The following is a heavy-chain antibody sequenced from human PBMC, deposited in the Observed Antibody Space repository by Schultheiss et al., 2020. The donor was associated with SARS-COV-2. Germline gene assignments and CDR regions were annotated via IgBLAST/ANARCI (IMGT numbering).Heavy chain of an antibody. V-gene: IGHV4-38-2*01. CDR2: IYHSGST. CDR1: GYSISSGYY. Sequence: SETLSLTCAVSGYSISSGYYWGWIRQPPGKGLEWIGSIYHSGSTNYNPSLKSRVTISVDTSKNQFSLKLSSVTAADTAVYYCARGSGYYGSYYYGMDVWGQGTTVTVSS. CDR3: ARGSGYYGSYYYGMDV. J-gene: IGHJ6*02. D-gene: IGHD3-22*01.